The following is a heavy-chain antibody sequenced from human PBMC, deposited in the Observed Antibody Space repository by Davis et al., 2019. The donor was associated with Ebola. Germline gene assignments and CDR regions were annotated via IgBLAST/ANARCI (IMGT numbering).Heavy chain of an antibody. CDR1: GYTFTSYY. CDR2: ILPAFITP. D-gene: IGHD6-19*01. CDR3: ARYTSGWDRYFDH. J-gene: IGHJ4*02. V-gene: IGHV1-69*13. Sequence: SVKVSCKASGYTFTSYYMHWVRQAPGQGLEWMGGILPAFITPYYSQKFQDRITISADESTGTAYVELSSLRSEDTAIYYCARYTSGWDRYFDHWGQGTLVTVSS.